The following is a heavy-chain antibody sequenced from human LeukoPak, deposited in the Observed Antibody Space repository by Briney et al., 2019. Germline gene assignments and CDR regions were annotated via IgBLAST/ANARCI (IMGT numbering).Heavy chain of an antibody. J-gene: IGHJ3*02. CDR2: IHYSGST. CDR3: ARAFGCYPGICGFDI. Sequence: SETLSLTCTVSGGSISSYYWSWIRQPPGKGLEWIGYIHYSGSTNYNPSLKSRVTISGDTSQNQFSLKLNSVTAADTSMYYCARAFGCYPGICGFDIWGQGTMVTVSS. V-gene: IGHV4-59*01. CDR1: GGSISSYY. D-gene: IGHD2-15*01.